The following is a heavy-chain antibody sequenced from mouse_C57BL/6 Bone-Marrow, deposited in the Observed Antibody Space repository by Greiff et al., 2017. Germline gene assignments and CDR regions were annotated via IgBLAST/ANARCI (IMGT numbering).Heavy chain of an antibody. CDR2: ISDGGSYT. CDR3: ERGVITTSFAY. V-gene: IGHV5-4*03. J-gene: IGHJ3*01. Sequence: EVKLVESGGGLVKPGGSLKLSCAASGFTFSSYAMSWVRQTPEKRLEWVATISDGGSYTYYPDNVKGRFTISRDNAKNNLYLQMSQLKSEDTARYYGERGVITTSFAYWGQGTLVTVSA. D-gene: IGHD2-4*01. CDR1: GFTFSSYA.